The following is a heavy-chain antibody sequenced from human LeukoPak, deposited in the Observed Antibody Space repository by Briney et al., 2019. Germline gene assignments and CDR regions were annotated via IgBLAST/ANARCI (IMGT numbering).Heavy chain of an antibody. V-gene: IGHV3-74*01. CDR2: IASDGSST. CDR1: GFTFSSYW. J-gene: IGHJ6*02. Sequence: PGGSLRLSCAASGFTFSSYWMNWVRQAPGKGLVWVSRIASDGSSTTYADSVKGRFAISRDNSKNTLYLQMNSLRAEDTAVYYCAKDQVPSSGPTFDYYGMDVWGQGTTVTVSS. D-gene: IGHD6-19*01. CDR3: AKDQVPSSGPTFDYYGMDV.